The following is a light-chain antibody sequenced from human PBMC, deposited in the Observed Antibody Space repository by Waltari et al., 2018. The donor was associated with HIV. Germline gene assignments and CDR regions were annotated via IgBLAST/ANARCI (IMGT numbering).Light chain of an antibody. CDR1: SGDVGGYTY. CDR3: SSNTNHKLSPHVV. V-gene: IGLV2-14*03. Sequence: QSALTQPSSVSGSPGQSITISCTGTSGDVGGYTYVSWYQKHPGKGPNILIYDCPHRPSGVSDRVAGSKAGNTAYLTISGLQAEDEADDFCSSNTNHKLSPHVVFGGGTKLTVL. J-gene: IGLJ2*01. CDR2: DCP.